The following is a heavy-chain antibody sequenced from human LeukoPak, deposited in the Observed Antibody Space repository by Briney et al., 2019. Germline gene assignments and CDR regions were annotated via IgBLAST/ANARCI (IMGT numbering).Heavy chain of an antibody. Sequence: GGSLRLSCAASQFTFSSYTMNWVRRAPGKGLEWVSSISKRSDYIYYAESVKGRFTISRDSAKNSLYLQMNSLRAEDTAVYYCARYVYGVVTSFDYWGQGTLVTVSS. CDR1: QFTFSSYT. V-gene: IGHV3-21*01. J-gene: IGHJ4*02. D-gene: IGHD3-3*01. CDR3: ARYVYGVVTSFDY. CDR2: ISKRSDYI.